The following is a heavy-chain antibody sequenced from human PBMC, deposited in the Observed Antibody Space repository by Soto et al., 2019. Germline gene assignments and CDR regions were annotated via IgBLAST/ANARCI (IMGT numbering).Heavy chain of an antibody. CDR1: GYTFTSYY. D-gene: IGHD2-15*01. J-gene: IGHJ2*01. CDR3: ARDPPGYCSGGSCYSWYFDL. V-gene: IGHV1-46*01. Sequence: ASVKVSCKASGYTFTSYYMHWVRQAPGQGLEWMGIINPSGGSTSYAQKFQGRVTMTRDTSTSTVYMELSSLRSEDTAVYYCARDPPGYCSGGSCYSWYFDLWGRGTLVTVSS. CDR2: INPSGGST.